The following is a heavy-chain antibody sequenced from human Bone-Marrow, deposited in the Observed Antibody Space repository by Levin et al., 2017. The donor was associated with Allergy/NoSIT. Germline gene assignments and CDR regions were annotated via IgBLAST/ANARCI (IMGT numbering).Heavy chain of an antibody. Sequence: ASVKVSCKASGGTFSSYAISWVRQAPGQGLEWMGGIIPIFGTANYAQKFQGRVTITADESTSTAYMELSSLRSEDTAVYYCARVTTIFGVVIPETSYGMDVWGQGTTVTVSS. V-gene: IGHV1-69*13. CDR1: GGTFSSYA. CDR3: ARVTTIFGVVIPETSYGMDV. CDR2: IIPIFGTA. J-gene: IGHJ6*02. D-gene: IGHD3-3*01.